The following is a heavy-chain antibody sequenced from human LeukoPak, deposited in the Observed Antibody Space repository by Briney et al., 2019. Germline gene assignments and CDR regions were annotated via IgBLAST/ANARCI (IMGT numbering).Heavy chain of an antibody. CDR3: AKTGYCSSTSCYLGGFDY. V-gene: IGHV3-23*01. D-gene: IGHD2-2*01. CDR2: ISGSGGST. Sequence: PGGSLRLSCAASGFTFSDYYMSWVRQAPGKGLEWVSAISGSGGSTYYADSVKGRFTISRDNSKNTLYLQMNSLRAEDTAVYYCAKTGYCSSTSCYLGGFDYWGQGTLVTVSS. J-gene: IGHJ4*02. CDR1: GFTFSDYY.